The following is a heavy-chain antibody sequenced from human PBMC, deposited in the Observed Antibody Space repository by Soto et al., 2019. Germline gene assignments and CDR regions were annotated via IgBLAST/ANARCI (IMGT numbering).Heavy chain of an antibody. D-gene: IGHD3-22*01. J-gene: IGHJ4*02. CDR1: GFTFSNAW. Sequence: EVQLVESGGGLVKPGGALRLSCAASGFTFSNAWMSWVRQAPGKRLEWVGRIKSKTDGGTTDYAAPVKGRFTISRDDLKNTLYLQMNSLKTEDTAVYYCTTASSSGPTGYWRQGTLLTVSS. V-gene: IGHV3-15*01. CDR3: TTASSSGPTGY. CDR2: IKSKTDGGTT.